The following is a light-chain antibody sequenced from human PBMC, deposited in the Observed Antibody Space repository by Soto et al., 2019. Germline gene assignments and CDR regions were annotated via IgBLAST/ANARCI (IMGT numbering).Light chain of an antibody. CDR2: RNN. CDR1: SSNIGSNY. V-gene: IGLV1-47*01. CDR3: EAWDDSLSGPAYV. J-gene: IGLJ1*01. Sequence: QSVLTQPPSASGTPGQRVTISCSGSSSNIGSNYVYWYQQLPGTAPKLLIYRNNQRPSGVPDRFSGSKSGTSASLAISGLRSEDEADYYCEAWDDSLSGPAYVFGTGTKLTVL.